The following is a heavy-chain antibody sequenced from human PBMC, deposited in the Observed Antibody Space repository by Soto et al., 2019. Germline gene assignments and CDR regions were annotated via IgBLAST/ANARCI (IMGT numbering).Heavy chain of an antibody. D-gene: IGHD2-15*01. Sequence: SETLSLTCTVSGGSISGSSYYWGWIRQPPGKGLEWIGSIYYSGSTYYNPSLKSRVTISVDTSKNQFSLKLSSVTAADTAVYYCARHRGVAATPVFRSFDPWGQGTLVTVSS. V-gene: IGHV4-39*01. CDR2: IYYSGST. CDR3: ARHRGVAATPVFRSFDP. J-gene: IGHJ5*02. CDR1: GGSISGSSYY.